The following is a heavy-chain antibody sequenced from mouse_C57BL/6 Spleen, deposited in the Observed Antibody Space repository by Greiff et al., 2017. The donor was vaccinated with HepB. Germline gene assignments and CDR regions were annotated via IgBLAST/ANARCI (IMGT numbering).Heavy chain of an antibody. CDR1: GFTFSDYG. V-gene: IGHV5-17*01. Sequence: EVQRVESGGGLVKPGGSLKLSCAASGFTFSDYGMHWVRQAPEKGLEWVAYISSGSRTIYYADTVKGRFTISRDNAKNTLFLQMTSLRSEDTAMYYCAELRRVAYWGQGTLVTVSA. CDR3: AELRRVAY. CDR2: ISSGSRTI. J-gene: IGHJ3*01. D-gene: IGHD2-4*01.